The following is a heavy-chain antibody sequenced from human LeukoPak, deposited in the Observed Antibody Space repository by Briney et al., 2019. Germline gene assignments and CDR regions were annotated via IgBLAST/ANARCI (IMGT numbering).Heavy chain of an antibody. J-gene: IGHJ1*01. CDR1: GFTFSSYA. D-gene: IGHD6-13*01. V-gene: IGHV3-23*01. Sequence: GGSLRLSCAASGFTFSSYAMSWVRQAPGKGLEWVSAISGGGGSTYYADSVKGRFTISRDNSKNTLYLQMNSLRAEDTAVYYCAKDSPPAAGTSEYFQHWGQGTLVTVSS. CDR3: AKDSPPAAGTSEYFQH. CDR2: ISGGGGST.